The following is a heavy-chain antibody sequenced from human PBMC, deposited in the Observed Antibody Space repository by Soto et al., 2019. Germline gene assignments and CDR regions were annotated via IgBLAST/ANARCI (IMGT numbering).Heavy chain of an antibody. D-gene: IGHD4-4*01. CDR3: ARLRREISPHDYSNYGAYGMDV. J-gene: IGHJ6*02. Sequence: QLQLQESGPGLVKPSETLSLTCTVSGGSISSSSYYWGWIRQPPGKGLEWIGSIYYSGSTYYNPSLKSRVPISVDTSKNQFSLKLSSVTAADTAVYYCARLRREISPHDYSNYGAYGMDVWGQGTTVTVSS. CDR2: IYYSGST. CDR1: GGSISSSSYY. V-gene: IGHV4-39*01.